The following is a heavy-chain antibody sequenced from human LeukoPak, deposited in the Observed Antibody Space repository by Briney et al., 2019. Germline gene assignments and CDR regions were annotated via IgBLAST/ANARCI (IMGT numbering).Heavy chain of an antibody. J-gene: IGHJ4*02. CDR2: ISSSSSYI. CDR3: ARDILTGSRPFPFDY. CDR1: GFTFSSYS. V-gene: IGHV3-21*01. D-gene: IGHD3-9*01. Sequence: GGSLRLSCAASGFTFSSYSMNWVRQAPGKGLEWVSSISSSSSYIYYADSVKGRFTISRDNAKNSLYLQMNSPRAEDTAVYYCARDILTGSRPFPFDYWGQGTLVTVSS.